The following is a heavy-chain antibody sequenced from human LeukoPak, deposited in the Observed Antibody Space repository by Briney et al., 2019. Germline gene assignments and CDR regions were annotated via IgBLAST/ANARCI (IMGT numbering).Heavy chain of an antibody. Sequence: GSSVKVSCKASGGTFSSYAISWVRQAPGQGLEWMGRIIPILGIANYAQKFQGRVTITADKSTSTAYMELSSLRSEDTAVYYCAISGYSGYADYWGQGTLVTVSS. CDR3: AISGYSGYADY. CDR2: IIPILGIA. D-gene: IGHD5-12*01. J-gene: IGHJ4*02. V-gene: IGHV1-69*04. CDR1: GGTFSSYA.